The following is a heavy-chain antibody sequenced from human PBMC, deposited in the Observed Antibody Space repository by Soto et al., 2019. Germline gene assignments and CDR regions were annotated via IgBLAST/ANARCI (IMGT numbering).Heavy chain of an antibody. J-gene: IGHJ6*02. D-gene: IGHD1-7*01. CDR2: IGTAGDT. Sequence: GGSLRLSCAASGFTFSSYDMHWVRQATGKGLEWVSAIGTAGDTYYPGSVKGRFTISRENAKNSLYLQMNSLRAEDTAVYYCARDQRTSETDYYYGMDVWGQGTTVTVSS. CDR1: GFTFSSYD. CDR3: ARDQRTSETDYYYGMDV. V-gene: IGHV3-13*01.